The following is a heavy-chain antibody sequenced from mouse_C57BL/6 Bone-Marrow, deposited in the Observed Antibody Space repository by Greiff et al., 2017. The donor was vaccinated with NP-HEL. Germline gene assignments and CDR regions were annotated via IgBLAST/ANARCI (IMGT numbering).Heavy chain of an antibody. CDR2: ISYDGSN. CDR3: ARDPVDY. Sequence: EVQLVESGPGLVKPSQSLSLTCSVTGYSITSGYYWNWIRQFPGNKLEWMGYISYDGSNNYNPSLKNRISITRDTSKNQFFLKLNSVTTEDTATYYCARDPVDYWGQGTTLTVSS. J-gene: IGHJ2*01. CDR1: GYSITSGYY. V-gene: IGHV3-6*01.